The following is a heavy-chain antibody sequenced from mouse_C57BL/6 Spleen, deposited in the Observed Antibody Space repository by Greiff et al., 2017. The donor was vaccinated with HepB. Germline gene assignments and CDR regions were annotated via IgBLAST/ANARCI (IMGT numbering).Heavy chain of an antibody. V-gene: IGHV1-62-2*01. Sequence: LVKPGASVKLSCKASGYTFTEYTIHWVKQRSGQGLEWIGWFYPGSGSIKYNEKFKDKATLTADKSSSTVYMELSRLTSEDSAVYFCARHGFQNYYGSSYGYFDVWGTGTTVTVSS. CDR1: GYTFTEYT. D-gene: IGHD1-1*01. CDR2: FYPGSGSI. J-gene: IGHJ1*03. CDR3: ARHGFQNYYGSSYGYFDV.